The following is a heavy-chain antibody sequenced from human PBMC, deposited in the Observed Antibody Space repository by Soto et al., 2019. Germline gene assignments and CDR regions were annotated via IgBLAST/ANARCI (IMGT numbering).Heavy chain of an antibody. J-gene: IGHJ5*02. Sequence: PSETLSLTCAVYGGSFSGYYWSWIRQPPGKGLEWIGEINHSGSTNYNPSLKSRVTISVDTSKNQSSLKLSSVTAADTAVYYCARGRRITMIVVVNYNWFDPWGQGTLVTVSS. CDR1: GGSFSGYY. V-gene: IGHV4-34*01. D-gene: IGHD3-22*01. CDR2: INHSGST. CDR3: ARGRRITMIVVVNYNWFDP.